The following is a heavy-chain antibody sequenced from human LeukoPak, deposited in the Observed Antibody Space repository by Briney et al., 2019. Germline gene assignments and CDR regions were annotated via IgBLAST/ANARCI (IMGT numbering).Heavy chain of an antibody. CDR1: GGSFSGYY. Sequence: SETLSLTCAVYGGSFSGYYWSWLRQPPGKGLEWIGEINHSGSTNYNPSLKSRVTISVDTSKNQFSLKLSSVTAADTAVYYCARVKVVVVAATPGFDYWGQGTLVTVSS. CDR3: ARVKVVVVAATPGFDY. D-gene: IGHD2-15*01. CDR2: INHSGST. V-gene: IGHV4-34*01. J-gene: IGHJ4*02.